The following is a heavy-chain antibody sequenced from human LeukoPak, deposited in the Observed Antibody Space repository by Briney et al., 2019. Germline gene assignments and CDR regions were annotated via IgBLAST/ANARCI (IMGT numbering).Heavy chain of an antibody. Sequence: SQTLSLTCTVSGDSISSGGYYWSWVRQHPGKGLEWIGYIYYNGNTYYNPSLKSRVTISLDTSKNQFSLKLTSVTAADTAVYYCARETYSGNQRGFDYWGQETLVTVSS. J-gene: IGHJ4*02. CDR3: ARETYSGNQRGFDY. V-gene: IGHV4-30-4*08. CDR2: IYYNGNT. CDR1: GDSISSGGYY. D-gene: IGHD1-26*01.